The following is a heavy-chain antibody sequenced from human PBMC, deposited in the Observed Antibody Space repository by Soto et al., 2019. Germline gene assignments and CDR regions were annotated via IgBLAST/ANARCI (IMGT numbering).Heavy chain of an antibody. Sequence: GGSLRLSCSASGFTFSSYAMHWVRRAPGRGLEYVSAIGGNGSPTYYADSMKGRFIVSRDNSKNILYLQMSTLRVEDTAIYYCAREMIRGVPDYWGQGTLVTVSS. CDR2: IGGNGSPT. CDR3: AREMIRGVPDY. D-gene: IGHD3-10*01. V-gene: IGHV3-64D*06. CDR1: GFTFSSYA. J-gene: IGHJ4*02.